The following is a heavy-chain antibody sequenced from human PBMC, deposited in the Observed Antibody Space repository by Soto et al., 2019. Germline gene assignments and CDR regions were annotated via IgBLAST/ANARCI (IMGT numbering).Heavy chain of an antibody. V-gene: IGHV3-74*01. CDR2: IDPDGTTT. CDR1: GFDSSYYW. CDR3: QRGPRPSSAGTGAY. D-gene: IGHD1-1*01. Sequence: GGSLRLSCALSGFDSSYYWIQWFRQSPGKGLEWVSRIDPDGTTTNYADSVKGRFSVSRDNAKKTIYLQMNSLTADDTALYYCQRGPRPSSAGTGAYWGQGTLVTVSS. J-gene: IGHJ1*01.